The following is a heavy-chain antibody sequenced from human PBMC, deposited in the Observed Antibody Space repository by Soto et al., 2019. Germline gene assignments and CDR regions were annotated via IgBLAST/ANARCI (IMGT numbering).Heavy chain of an antibody. CDR3: AKDIIWGGMTTIHYFDS. V-gene: IGHV3-9*01. Sequence: LRLSCAASGFTVDDYAMHWVRQAPGKGLEWVSGISWNSETIDYADSVKGRFTISRDNAKSSLFLQMNSLRPDDTALYYCAKDIIWGGMTTIHYFDSWGQGTLVTVSS. CDR1: GFTVDDYA. CDR2: ISWNSETI. D-gene: IGHD4-17*01. J-gene: IGHJ4*02.